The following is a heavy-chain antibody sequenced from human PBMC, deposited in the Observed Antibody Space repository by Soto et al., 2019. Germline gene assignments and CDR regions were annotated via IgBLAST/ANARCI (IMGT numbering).Heavy chain of an antibody. CDR1: GFTFRDYG. D-gene: IGHD1-26*01. CDR2: ISHHGLKE. Sequence: QVQLVESGGGVVRPGRSLRLSCVASGFTFRDYGMHWVRQAPGKGLEWVAGISHHGLKEHYADSVKGRFTISRDNSKKTVYLHLNSLRGDDTAVYYCAKDWVGGSNKYYFEYWGQGTLVTFSS. CDR3: AKDWVGGSNKYYFEY. J-gene: IGHJ4*02. V-gene: IGHV3-30*18.